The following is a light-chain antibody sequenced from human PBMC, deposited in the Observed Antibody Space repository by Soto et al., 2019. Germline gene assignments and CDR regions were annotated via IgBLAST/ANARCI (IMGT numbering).Light chain of an antibody. J-gene: IGKJ1*01. CDR2: DAS. V-gene: IGKV3-11*01. CDR3: QQSSNWPPWT. CDR1: QSVGTS. Sequence: EIVLTQSPATLSLSPGERATFSCKASQSVGTSLAWLQQKPGQAPRLLIYDASVRATGIPARFSGSGSGTDFTLTISRLQPEDIAMYYCQQSSNWPPWTFGRGTRVEI.